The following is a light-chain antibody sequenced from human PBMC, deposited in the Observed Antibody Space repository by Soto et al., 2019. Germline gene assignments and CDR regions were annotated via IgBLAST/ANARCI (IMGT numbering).Light chain of an antibody. Sequence: EVVLTQSPGTLSLSPGDRATVSCRASQSVPSSYLAWYQQKPGQAPMLLIYGSSSRATGVPDRFSGGGSGTGSAITISILKPDHLAVYYGHQYGTIPWTFGRGTKVEIK. V-gene: IGKV3-20*01. CDR3: HQYGTIPWT. J-gene: IGKJ1*01. CDR2: GSS. CDR1: QSVPSSY.